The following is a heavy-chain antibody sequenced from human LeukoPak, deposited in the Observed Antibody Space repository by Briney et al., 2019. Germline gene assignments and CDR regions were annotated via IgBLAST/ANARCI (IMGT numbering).Heavy chain of an antibody. CDR1: GFTFSSYA. D-gene: IGHD3-22*01. CDR3: AKDYYYDSSGFLRD. CDR2: ISGSGGST. V-gene: IGHV3-23*01. J-gene: IGHJ4*02. Sequence: PGGSLRLSCAASGFTFSSYAMSWVRQAPGKGLEWVSAISGSGGSTYYADSVKGRFTISRDNSKNSLYLQMNSLRAEDTALYYCAKDYYYDSSGFLRDWGQGTLVTVSS.